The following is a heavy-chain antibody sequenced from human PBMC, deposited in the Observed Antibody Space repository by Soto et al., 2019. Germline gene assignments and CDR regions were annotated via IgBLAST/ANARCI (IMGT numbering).Heavy chain of an antibody. CDR3: STEPKGSFYFDF. CDR2: IRPSGENT. CDR1: SYTLSKYN. J-gene: IGHJ4*01. V-gene: IGHV1-46*01. D-gene: IGHD3-10*01. Sequence: GASVKVSCNASSYTLSKYNIHWLRQAPGQDLERLGIIRPSGENTGYAQRLQGRVTLTRDTSTSTFYMELTILKCEDTGAYYCSTEPKGSFYFDFWVLGILATVSS.